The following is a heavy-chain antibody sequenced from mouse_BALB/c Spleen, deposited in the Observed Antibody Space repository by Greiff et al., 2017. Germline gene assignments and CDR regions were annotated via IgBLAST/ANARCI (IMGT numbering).Heavy chain of an antibody. J-gene: IGHJ2*01. CDR3: ARMDGHYFDY. V-gene: IGHV2-4-1*01. Sequence: VQLQESGPGLVQPSQSLSITCTVSGFSLTSYGVHWVRQSPGKGLEWLGVIWSGGSTDYNAAFISRLSISKDNSKSQVFFKMNSLQADDTAIYYCARMDGHYFDYWGQGTTLTVSS. CDR2: IWSGGST. CDR1: GFSLTSYG. D-gene: IGHD2-3*01.